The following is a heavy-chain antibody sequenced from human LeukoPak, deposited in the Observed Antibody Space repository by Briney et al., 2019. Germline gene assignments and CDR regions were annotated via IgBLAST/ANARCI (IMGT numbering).Heavy chain of an antibody. CDR3: ARAEADLKQWLERSIDY. Sequence: TSETLSLTCAVYGGSFSGYYWSWIRQPPGKGLEWIGEINHSGSTNYNPSLKSRVTISVDTSKNQFSLKLSSVTAADTAVYYCARAEADLKQWLERSIDYWGQGTLVTVSS. V-gene: IGHV4-34*01. CDR1: GGSFSGYY. CDR2: INHSGST. D-gene: IGHD6-19*01. J-gene: IGHJ4*02.